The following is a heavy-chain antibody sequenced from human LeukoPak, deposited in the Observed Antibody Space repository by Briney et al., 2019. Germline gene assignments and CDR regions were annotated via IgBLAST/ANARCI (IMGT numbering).Heavy chain of an antibody. CDR2: IIPIFGTA. Sequence: ASVKVSCKASGGTFSSYAISWVRQAPGQGLEWMGGIIPIFGTANYAQKFQGRVTITADESTSTAYMELSSLRSEDTAVYYCASHQRGYDSSGYLDYWGQGTLVTVSS. CDR3: ASHQRGYDSSGYLDY. D-gene: IGHD3-22*01. J-gene: IGHJ4*02. CDR1: GGTFSSYA. V-gene: IGHV1-69*13.